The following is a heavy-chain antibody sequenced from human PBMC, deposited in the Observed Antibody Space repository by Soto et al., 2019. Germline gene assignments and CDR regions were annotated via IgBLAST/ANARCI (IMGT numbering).Heavy chain of an antibody. V-gene: IGHV3-30-3*01. D-gene: IGHD6-13*01. J-gene: IGHJ5*02. Sequence: QVQLVESGGGVVQPGRSLRLSCAASGFTFSSYAMHWVRQAPGKGLEWVAVISYDGSNKYYADSVKGRFTISRDNSKNTLYLQMNSLRAEDTAVYYCAREGEAAAGPNNWFDPWGQGTLVTVSS. CDR1: GFTFSSYA. CDR2: ISYDGSNK. CDR3: AREGEAAAGPNNWFDP.